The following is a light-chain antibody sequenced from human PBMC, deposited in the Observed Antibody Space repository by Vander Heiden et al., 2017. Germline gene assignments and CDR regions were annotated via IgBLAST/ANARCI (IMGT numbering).Light chain of an antibody. V-gene: IGKV3-15*01. CDR2: HSS. CDR3: QQYNDWPGT. CDR1: RSVRNN. Sequence: TLSVSLGERATLSCRASRSVRNNVAWYQQKPGQAPSLLIYHSSTRAASVPARFSGSGSETEFTLTISSLQSEDFAIYYCQQYNDWPGTFGQGTKLEI. J-gene: IGKJ1*01.